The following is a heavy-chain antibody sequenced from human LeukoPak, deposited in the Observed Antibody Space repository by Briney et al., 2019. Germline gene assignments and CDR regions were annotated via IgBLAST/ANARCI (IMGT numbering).Heavy chain of an antibody. V-gene: IGHV1-2*02. Sequence: ASVKVSCKASGYTFTGYYMHWVRQAPGQGLEWMGWINPNSGGTNYAQKFQGRVTMTRDTSISTAYMELSRLRSDDTAVYYCARVVDCSRTSCYVTCCDPWGQGTLVNVSS. CDR1: GYTFTGYY. CDR3: ARVVDCSRTSCYVTCCDP. J-gene: IGHJ5*02. D-gene: IGHD2-2*01. CDR2: INPNSGGT.